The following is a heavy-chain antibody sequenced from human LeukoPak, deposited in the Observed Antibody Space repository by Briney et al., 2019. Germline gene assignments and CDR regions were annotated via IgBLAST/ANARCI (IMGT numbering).Heavy chain of an antibody. V-gene: IGHV1-2*02. CDR3: AREVDYDSHPGGFDY. CDR2: INPNSGGT. J-gene: IGHJ4*02. CDR1: GYTFTGYY. D-gene: IGHD3-3*01. Sequence: GASVKVSCKASGYTFTGYYMHWVRQAPGQGLEWMGWINPNSGGTNYAQKFQGRVTMTRDTSISTAYMELSRLRSDDTAVYYCAREVDYDSHPGGFDYWGQGTLVTVSS.